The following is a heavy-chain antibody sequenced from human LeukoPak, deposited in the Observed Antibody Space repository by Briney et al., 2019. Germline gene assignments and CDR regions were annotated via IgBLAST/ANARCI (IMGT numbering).Heavy chain of an antibody. Sequence: GGSLRLSCAASGVTVSGSYMSWFRQAPGKGLEWVSVIYTSGDTYYADSVKGRFTISRDSSKNTLYLQMNTLRTEDTAVYYCVRVRYSGSWFPVPNFDCWGQGTLVTVSS. D-gene: IGHD1-26*01. CDR3: VRVRYSGSWFPVPNFDC. V-gene: IGHV3-66*01. CDR1: GVTVSGSY. J-gene: IGHJ4*02. CDR2: IYTSGDT.